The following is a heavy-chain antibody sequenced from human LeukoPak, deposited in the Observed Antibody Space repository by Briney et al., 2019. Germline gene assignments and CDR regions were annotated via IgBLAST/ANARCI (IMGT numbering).Heavy chain of an antibody. V-gene: IGHV3-23*01. J-gene: IGHJ4*02. CDR1: GFTFSSHG. CDR3: AKKLGTTDY. D-gene: IGHD7-27*01. CDR2: ISIGGDTT. Sequence: GGSLRLSCAASGFTFSSHGMCWVRQAPGRGLEWVSSISIGGDTTYSDSVKGRFTISRDNSKNTLYLQLDSLRAEDTAVYYCAKKLGTTDYWGQGTLVTVSS.